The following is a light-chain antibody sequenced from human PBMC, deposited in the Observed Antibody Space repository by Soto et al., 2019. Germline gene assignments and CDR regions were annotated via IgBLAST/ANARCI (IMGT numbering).Light chain of an antibody. CDR3: QQSYSTPLT. CDR2: LAS. CDR1: QSIGTY. Sequence: DIQMTQSPSSLSVYVGDRVTITCRASQSIGTYLYWYQQKPGEAPKLLIYLASNLQSGVPSRFSGSGSGTDFTLTISSLQPEDFATYYCQQSYSTPLTFGGGNKVEIK. J-gene: IGKJ4*01. V-gene: IGKV1-39*01.